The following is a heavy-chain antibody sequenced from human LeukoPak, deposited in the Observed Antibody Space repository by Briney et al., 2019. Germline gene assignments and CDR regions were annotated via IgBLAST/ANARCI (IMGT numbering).Heavy chain of an antibody. CDR1: GFTFDDYA. V-gene: IGHV3-9*01. Sequence: GGSLRLSCAASGFTFDDYAMHWVRQAPGKGLEWVSGISWNSGSIGYADSVKGRFTISRDNARNSLYLQMNSLRAEDTALYYCAKDPYCSGGSCYSWFDYWGQGTLVTVSS. D-gene: IGHD2-15*01. J-gene: IGHJ4*02. CDR3: AKDPYCSGGSCYSWFDY. CDR2: ISWNSGSI.